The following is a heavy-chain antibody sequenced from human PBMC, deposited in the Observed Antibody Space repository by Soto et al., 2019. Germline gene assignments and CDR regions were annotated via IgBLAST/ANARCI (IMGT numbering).Heavy chain of an antibody. CDR3: ARAGSSTSSLSPFDP. V-gene: IGHV1-69*02. CDR2: IIPILGIA. CDR1: GGTFSSYT. J-gene: IGHJ5*02. Sequence: SVKVSCRASGGTFSSYTISWVRQAPGQGLEWMGRIIPILGIANYAQKFQGRVTITADKSTSTAYMELSSLRSEDTAVYYCARAGSSTSSLSPFDPWGQGTLVTVSS. D-gene: IGHD2-2*01.